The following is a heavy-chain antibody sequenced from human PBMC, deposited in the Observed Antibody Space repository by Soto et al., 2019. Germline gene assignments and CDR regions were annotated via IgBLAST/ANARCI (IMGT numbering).Heavy chain of an antibody. CDR2: IHPGDSDT. CDR3: ARDCYCKFRKLLAY. CDR1: GYSFNTYW. J-gene: IGHJ4*02. V-gene: IGHV5-51*01. Sequence: PGESLKISCKGSGYSFNTYWIGWVRQMPGKGLEWMGIIHPGDSDTRYSPSFQGQVTISADKSITTAYLQWSTLKASDTAMYYCARDCYCKFRKLLAYWAQRTLVLGSS. D-gene: IGHD2-15*01.